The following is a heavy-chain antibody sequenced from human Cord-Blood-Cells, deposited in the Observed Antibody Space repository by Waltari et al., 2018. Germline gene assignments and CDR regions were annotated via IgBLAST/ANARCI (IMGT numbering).Heavy chain of an antibody. J-gene: IGHJ4*02. CDR1: GGSFSGYY. V-gene: IGHV4-34*01. CDR2: INHSGST. D-gene: IGHD6-13*01. CDR3: ARRGIAAAGFDY. Sequence: QVQLQQWGARLLKPSETLSLTCAVYGGSFSGYYWSWIRQPPGKGLEWIGEINHSGSTNYNPSLKSRVTISVDTSKNQFSLKLSSVTAADTAVYYCARRGIAAAGFDYWGQGTLVTVSS.